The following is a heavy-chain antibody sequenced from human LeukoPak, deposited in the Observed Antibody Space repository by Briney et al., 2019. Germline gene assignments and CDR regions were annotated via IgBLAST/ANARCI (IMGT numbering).Heavy chain of an antibody. CDR3: ARDSEYDSSGYYPDY. CDR2: ISAYNGNT. D-gene: IGHD3-22*01. CDR1: GYTFTSYG. Sequence: ASVKVSCKASGYTFTSYGISWVRQAPGQGLEWMGWISAYNGNTNYAQKLQGRVTMTTDTSTSTAYMELRSLRSDDTAVYYCARDSEYDSSGYYPDYWGQGTLVTVSS. J-gene: IGHJ4*02. V-gene: IGHV1-18*01.